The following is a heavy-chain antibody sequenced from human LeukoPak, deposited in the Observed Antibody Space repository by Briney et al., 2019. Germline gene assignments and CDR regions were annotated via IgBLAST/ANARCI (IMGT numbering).Heavy chain of an antibody. D-gene: IGHD6-25*01. CDR2: MSSNGGST. V-gene: IGHV3-64D*09. CDR1: GFTFSSYA. CDR3: VEGGVYSSDNWFDP. Sequence: GGSLRLSCSASGFTFSSYAMHWVRQAPGKGLEYVSAMSSNGGSTYYADSVKGRFTISRDNSRNTLSLQMSSLRAEDTAVYYCVEGGVYSSDNWFDPWGQGTLVTVSS. J-gene: IGHJ5*02.